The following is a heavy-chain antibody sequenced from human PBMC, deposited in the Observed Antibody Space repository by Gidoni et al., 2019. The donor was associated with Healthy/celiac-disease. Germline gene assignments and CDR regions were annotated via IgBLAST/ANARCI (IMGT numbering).Heavy chain of an antibody. V-gene: IGHV3-30-3*01. J-gene: IGHJ4*02. CDR1: GFTFLGYA. D-gene: IGHD5-12*01. CDR2: ISYDGSNK. Sequence: QVQLVESAGGVVQPGRPLSLFCAASGFTFLGYAMHGVRQAPGKGLEWVAVISYDGSNKYYADSVKGRFTISRNNCKNTLYLEMNILRAEDTAVYYCARDGEMATILYYFDYWGQGTLVTVSS. CDR3: ARDGEMATILYYFDY.